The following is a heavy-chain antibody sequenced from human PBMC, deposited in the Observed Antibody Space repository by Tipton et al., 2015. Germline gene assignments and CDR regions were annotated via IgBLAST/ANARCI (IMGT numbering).Heavy chain of an antibody. CDR2: IYYSGNT. Sequence: TLSLTCTVSGGSISSSSYYWGWIRQPPGKGLEWIGTIYYSGNTYYNPSLKSRVTISVDTSKNQFSLKLSSVTVADTAVYYCARLPPPELRYFDWLSHFDYWGQGTVVTVSS. V-gene: IGHV4-39*01. D-gene: IGHD3-9*01. J-gene: IGHJ4*02. CDR1: GGSISSSSYY. CDR3: ARLPPPELRYFDWLSHFDY.